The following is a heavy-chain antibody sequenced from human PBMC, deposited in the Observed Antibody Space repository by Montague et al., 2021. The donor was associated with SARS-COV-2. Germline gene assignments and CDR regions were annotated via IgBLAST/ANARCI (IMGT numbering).Heavy chain of an antibody. CDR2: IYWNDDK. CDR3: AHKNSGWPIEFAY. V-gene: IGHV2-5*01. J-gene: IGHJ4*02. D-gene: IGHD6-19*01. Sequence: PALVKPTQTLTLTCTFSGFSLDSRGVGVGWIRQPPGKALECLALIYWNDDKRYSPSLKTRLTVTRDTSKNQVVLTMTNMDPVDTATYFCAHKNSGWPIEFAYWGQGALVTVSP. CDR1: GFSLDSRGVG.